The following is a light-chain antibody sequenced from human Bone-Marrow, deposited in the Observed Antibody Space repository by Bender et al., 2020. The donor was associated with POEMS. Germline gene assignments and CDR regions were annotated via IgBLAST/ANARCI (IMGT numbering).Light chain of an antibody. CDR3: SAYAASSSL. CDR1: DSEIGSWYL. CDR2: EIP. V-gene: IGLV2-23*02. Sequence: QSGLTQPASVSGAPGQAVTLTCNGTDSEIGSWYLVYWDQQNTHKGPKLLISEIPDRPSAIPNRCSGSESANTAALTSSGPQAEAESDCQSSAYAASSSLFGGGTKLTAL. J-gene: IGLJ3*02.